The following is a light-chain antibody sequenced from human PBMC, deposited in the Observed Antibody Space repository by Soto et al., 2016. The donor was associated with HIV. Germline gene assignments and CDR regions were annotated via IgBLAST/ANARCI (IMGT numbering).Light chain of an antibody. CDR1: QSISSW. CDR3: QQYNSYSWT. CDR2: KAS. J-gene: IGKJ1*01. Sequence: DIQMTQSPSTLSASVGDRVTITCRASQSISSWVAWYQQKPGKAPKVLIYKASSLESGVPSRFSGSGSGTEFTLTISSLQPDDFATYYCQQYNSYSWTFGQGTKVEIK. V-gene: IGKV1-5*03.